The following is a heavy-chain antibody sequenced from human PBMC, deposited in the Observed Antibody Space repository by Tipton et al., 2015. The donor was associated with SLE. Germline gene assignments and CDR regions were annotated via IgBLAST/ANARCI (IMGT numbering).Heavy chain of an antibody. V-gene: IGHV4-31*03. D-gene: IGHD6-13*01. CDR2: IYYSGIT. CDR3: ARVLRALALFDY. J-gene: IGHJ4*02. CDR1: GGSISSGGYY. Sequence: TLSLTCTVSGGSISSGGYYWSWIRQHPGKGLEWIGYIYYSGITYYNPSLKSRVTISVDTSKNQFSLKLSSVTAADAAVYYCARVLRALALFDYWGQRALVTVSS.